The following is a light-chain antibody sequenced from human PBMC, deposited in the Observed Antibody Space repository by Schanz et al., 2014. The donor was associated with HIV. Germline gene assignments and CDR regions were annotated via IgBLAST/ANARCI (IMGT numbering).Light chain of an antibody. CDR1: SSDVGGYNC. Sequence: QSALTQPPSASGSPGQSVTISCTGTSSDVGGYNCVSWYQQHPGKAPKLMIYDVSYRPSGVSNRFSGSKSGNTASLTISGLQAEDEAEYYCASYTHTDAFVFGTGTKLTVL. V-gene: IGLV2-14*03. CDR3: ASYTHTDAFV. CDR2: DVS. J-gene: IGLJ1*01.